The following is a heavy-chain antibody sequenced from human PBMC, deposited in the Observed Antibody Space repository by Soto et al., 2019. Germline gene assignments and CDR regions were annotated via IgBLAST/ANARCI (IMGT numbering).Heavy chain of an antibody. V-gene: IGHV1-69*13. CDR1: GGTFSSYA. D-gene: IGHD2-8*01. CDR2: IIPILGTA. Sequence: SVKVSCKASGGTFSSYAISWVRQAPGQGLEWMGGIIPILGTANYAQKFQGRVTITADESTSTAYMELSSLRSEDTAVYYCARDERYCTNGVCYINWFDPWGQGTLVTVSS. J-gene: IGHJ5*02. CDR3: ARDERYCTNGVCYINWFDP.